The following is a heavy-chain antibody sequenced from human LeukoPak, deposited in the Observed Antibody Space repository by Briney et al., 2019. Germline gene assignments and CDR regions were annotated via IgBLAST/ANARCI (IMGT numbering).Heavy chain of an antibody. D-gene: IGHD3-10*01. CDR1: GGSISSGGYY. J-gene: IGHJ5*02. V-gene: IGHV4-31*03. Sequence: PSQTLSLTCTVSGGSISSGGYYWSWIRQHPGKGLEWIGYIYYSGSTNYNPSLKSRVTMSVDTSKNQFFLKLTSVTAADTAVYYCVRGDGSGTYWFDPWGQGTLVTVSS. CDR2: IYYSGST. CDR3: VRGDGSGTYWFDP.